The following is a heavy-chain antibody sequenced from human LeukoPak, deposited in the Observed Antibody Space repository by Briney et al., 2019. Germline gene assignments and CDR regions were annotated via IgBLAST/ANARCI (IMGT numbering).Heavy chain of an antibody. D-gene: IGHD1-14*01. V-gene: IGHV4-39*01. CDR3: AREPIKMYYFDY. CDR2: IYYSGST. Sequence: PSETLSLTCTVSGGSISSSSYYWGWIRQPPGKGLEWIGSIYYSGSTYYNPSLKSRVTISVDTSKNQFSLKLSSVTAADTAVYYCAREPIKMYYFDYWGQGTLVTVSS. J-gene: IGHJ4*02. CDR1: GGSISSSSYY.